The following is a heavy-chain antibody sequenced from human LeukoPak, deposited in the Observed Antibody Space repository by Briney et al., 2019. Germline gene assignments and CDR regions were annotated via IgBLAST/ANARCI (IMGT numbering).Heavy chain of an antibody. CDR1: GFTFSSYW. V-gene: IGHV3-7*01. J-gene: IGHJ3*02. CDR2: IKQDGSEK. D-gene: IGHD3-10*01. Sequence: PGGSLRLSCAASGFTFSSYWMSWVRQAPGKGLEWVANIKQDGSEKYYVDSVKGRFTISRDNAKNSLYLQMNSLRAEDTAVYYCARERFGEYRDAFDIWGQGTMVTVSS. CDR3: ARERFGEYRDAFDI.